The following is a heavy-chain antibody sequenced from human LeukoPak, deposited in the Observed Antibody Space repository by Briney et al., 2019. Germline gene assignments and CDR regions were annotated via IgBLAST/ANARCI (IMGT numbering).Heavy chain of an antibody. Sequence: SETLSLTCAVYGGSFSGYYWSWIRQPPGKGLEWIGEINHSGSTNYNPSLKSRVTISVDTSKNQFSLKLSSVTAADTAVYYCARGQGSRRYKENWFDPWGQGTLVTVSS. CDR3: ARGQGSRRYKENWFDP. J-gene: IGHJ5*02. CDR2: INHSGST. V-gene: IGHV4-34*01. D-gene: IGHD2-2*01. CDR1: GGSFSGYY.